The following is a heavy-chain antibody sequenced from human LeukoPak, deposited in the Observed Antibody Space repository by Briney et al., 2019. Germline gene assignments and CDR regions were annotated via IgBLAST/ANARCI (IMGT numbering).Heavy chain of an antibody. V-gene: IGHV1-69*06. Sequence: SVRVSCKASGGTFSSYAISWVRQAPGQGLEWMGGIIPIFGTANYAQKFQGRVTITADKSTSTAYMELSSLRSEDTAVYYCARKVPNDSSGYYYRGQFDPWGQGTLVTVSS. D-gene: IGHD3-22*01. J-gene: IGHJ5*02. CDR3: ARKVPNDSSGYYYRGQFDP. CDR1: GGTFSSYA. CDR2: IIPIFGTA.